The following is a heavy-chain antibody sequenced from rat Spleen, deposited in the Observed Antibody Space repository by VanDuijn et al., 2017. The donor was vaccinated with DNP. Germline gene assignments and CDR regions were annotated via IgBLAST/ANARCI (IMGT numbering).Heavy chain of an antibody. V-gene: IGHV5S13*01. Sequence: EVQLVESGGGLVQPGRSMKLSCAASGFSFIDYDMAWVRQAPTKGLEWVTTISASGGSTYYPDSVKGRFTISRDNTKDTQYLQMDSLRPEDTATYYCAKDLTYWAMDAWGQGTSVTVSS. CDR1: GFSFIDYD. CDR2: ISASGGST. J-gene: IGHJ4*01. D-gene: IGHD2-1*01. CDR3: AKDLTYWAMDA.